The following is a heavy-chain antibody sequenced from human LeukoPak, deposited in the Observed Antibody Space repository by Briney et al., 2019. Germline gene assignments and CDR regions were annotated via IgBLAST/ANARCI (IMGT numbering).Heavy chain of an antibody. CDR3: ARDGSPGTTYDAFDI. D-gene: IGHD1-1*01. J-gene: IGHJ3*02. CDR2: INTNTGNP. V-gene: IGHV7-4-1*02. CDR1: GYTFTSYA. Sequence: GASVKVSCKASGYTFTSYAMNWVRQAPGQGLEWMGWINTNTGNPTYAQGFTGRFVFSLDTSVSTAYLQISSLKAEDTAVYYCARDGSPGTTYDAFDIWGQGTMVTVSS.